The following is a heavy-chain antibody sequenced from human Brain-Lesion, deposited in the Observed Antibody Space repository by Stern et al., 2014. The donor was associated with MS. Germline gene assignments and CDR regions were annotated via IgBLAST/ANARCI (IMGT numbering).Heavy chain of an antibody. D-gene: IGHD5-18*01. CDR3: ARASAPLYSGNWFDS. V-gene: IGHV4-61*02. CDR2: IHASGST. Sequence: QLQLQESGPGLVKPSQTLSVTCTVSGDSISRDNYFWSWIRQAAGKRLEWIGRIHASGSTFYNPSLKSRVTIPLDPSKHHFSLKLNSVTAEDTAVYYCARASAPLYSGNWFDSWGQGPLVSVSS. CDR1: GDSISRDNYF. J-gene: IGHJ5*01.